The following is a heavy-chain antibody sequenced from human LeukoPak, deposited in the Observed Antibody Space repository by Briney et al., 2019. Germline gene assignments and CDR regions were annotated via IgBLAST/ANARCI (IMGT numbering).Heavy chain of an antibody. J-gene: IGHJ3*02. V-gene: IGHV3-74*01. D-gene: IGHD4-11*01. Sequence: PGGSLRLSCTASGFIFNNYWMHWVRQAPGRGLVWVSRINPGGGSTNYVDSVKGRFTVSRDSAKNTLYLQMNSLRAEDTAIYYCRRSQAFDYTSGSFDIWGQGAMVTVSS. CDR3: RRSQAFDYTSGSFDI. CDR2: INPGGGST. CDR1: GFIFNNYW.